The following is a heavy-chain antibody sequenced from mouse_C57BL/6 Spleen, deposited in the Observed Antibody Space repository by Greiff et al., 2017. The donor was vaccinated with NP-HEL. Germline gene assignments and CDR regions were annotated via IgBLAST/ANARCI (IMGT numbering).Heavy chain of an antibody. Sequence: EVKLVESGGGLVKPGGSLKLSCAASGFTFSSYAMSWVRQTPEKRLEWVATISDGGSYTYYPDNVKGRFTISRDNAKNNLYLQMSHLKSEDTAMYYCARDWTASFAYWGQGTLVTVSA. CDR1: GFTFSSYA. CDR2: ISDGGSYT. CDR3: ARDWTASFAY. D-gene: IGHD1-2*01. V-gene: IGHV5-4*01. J-gene: IGHJ3*01.